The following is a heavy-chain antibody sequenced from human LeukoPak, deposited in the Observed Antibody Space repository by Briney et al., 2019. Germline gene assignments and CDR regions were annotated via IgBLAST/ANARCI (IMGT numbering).Heavy chain of an antibody. J-gene: IGHJ5*02. CDR3: ARDNSVRDEAWWFNP. CDR2: ISINRGNT. D-gene: IGHD5-24*01. V-gene: IGHV1-18*01. Sequence: ASVKVSCKASGYTSTNYGISWVRQAPGQGLKWMGWISINRGNTNYAQKFQGRVSMTTDTSTSTDYLELSSLRSEDTAVYYCARDNSVRDEAWWFNPWGQGTLVTVSS. CDR1: GYTSTNYG.